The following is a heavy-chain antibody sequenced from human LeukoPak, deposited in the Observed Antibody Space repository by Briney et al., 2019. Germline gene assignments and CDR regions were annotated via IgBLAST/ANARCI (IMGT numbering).Heavy chain of an antibody. V-gene: IGHV4-4*02. J-gene: IGHJ4*02. CDR3: ASNRAYSSGWYLPTFDY. D-gene: IGHD6-19*01. Sequence: SETLSLTCAVSGGSISSSNWWSWVRPPPGKGLEWIGEIYHSGSTNYNPSPKSRVTISVDKSKSQFSLKLSSVTAADTAVYYCASNRAYSSGWYLPTFDYWGQGTLVTVSS. CDR1: GGSISSSNW. CDR2: IYHSGST.